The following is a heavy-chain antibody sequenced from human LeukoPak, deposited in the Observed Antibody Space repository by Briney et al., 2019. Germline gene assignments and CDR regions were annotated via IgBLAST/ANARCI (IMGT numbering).Heavy chain of an antibody. CDR1: GYTFTGYY. Sequence: ASAKVSCKASGYTFTGYYMHWVRQAPGQGLEWMGWINPNSGGTTYAQKFQGRVTMTRDTSISTAYMELSRLRSDDTAVYYCATSYSSGWYLLDYWGQGTLVTVSS. D-gene: IGHD6-19*01. CDR3: ATSYSSGWYLLDY. CDR2: INPNSGGT. J-gene: IGHJ4*02. V-gene: IGHV1-2*02.